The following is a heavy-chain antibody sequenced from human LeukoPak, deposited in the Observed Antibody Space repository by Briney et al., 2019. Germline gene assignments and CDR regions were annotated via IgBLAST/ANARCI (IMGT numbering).Heavy chain of an antibody. D-gene: IGHD3-22*01. CDR1: GYTFTSYG. Sequence: ASVKVSCKASGYTFTSYGISWVRQAPGQGLEWMGWISAYNGNTNYAQKLQGRVTMTTDTSTSTAYMELRSLRSDDTAVYYCARDRPSYYYDSSGSFDPWGQGTLVTVPS. J-gene: IGHJ5*02. CDR2: ISAYNGNT. CDR3: ARDRPSYYYDSSGSFDP. V-gene: IGHV1-18*01.